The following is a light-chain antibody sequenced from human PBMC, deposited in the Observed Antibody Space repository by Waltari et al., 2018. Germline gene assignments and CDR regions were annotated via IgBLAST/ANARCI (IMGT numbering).Light chain of an antibody. CDR1: RPNIGTHY. J-gene: IGLJ3*02. CDR3: AVWDDSLSTWM. V-gene: IGLV1-47*01. Sequence: QSVLTQPPSASETPGQRVTISCSGSRPNIGTHYVYCYQRLPGMAPKLLIYKNSRRPSGVPDRISGFRSGSSASLVISGLRSEDEADYFCAVWDDSLSTWMFGGGTKLTVL. CDR2: KNS.